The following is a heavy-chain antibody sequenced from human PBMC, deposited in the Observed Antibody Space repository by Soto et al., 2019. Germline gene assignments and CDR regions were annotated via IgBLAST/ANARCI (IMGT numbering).Heavy chain of an antibody. CDR3: SIGSWSAETFDV. CDR2: IIPMLPVT. J-gene: IGHJ3*01. V-gene: IGHV1-69*02. CDR1: GGTFNTYT. Sequence: QVHLIQSGAEVKKPGSSVKVSCKAAGGTFNTYTIFWVRQAPGHGLEWMGRIIPMLPVTNSAQKFQGRLTLTAHKSTGTAFMELTSLTSDATAVYYCSIGSWSAETFDVWGQGTMVTVSS. D-gene: IGHD2-2*01.